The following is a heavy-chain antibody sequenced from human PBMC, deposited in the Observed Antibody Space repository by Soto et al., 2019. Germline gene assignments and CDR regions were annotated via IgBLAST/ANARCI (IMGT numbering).Heavy chain of an antibody. J-gene: IGHJ6*02. D-gene: IGHD6-19*01. CDR1: GYRFTSYW. CDR3: ARHPPAGAHYYYYGMDV. V-gene: IGHV5-51*01. CDR2: IYPGDSDT. Sequence: GESLKISCKGSGYRFTSYWIGWVRQMPGKGLEWMGIIYPGDSDTRYSPSFQGQVTISADKSISTAYLQWSSLKASDTAMYYCARHPPAGAHYYYYGMDVWGQGTTVTVSS.